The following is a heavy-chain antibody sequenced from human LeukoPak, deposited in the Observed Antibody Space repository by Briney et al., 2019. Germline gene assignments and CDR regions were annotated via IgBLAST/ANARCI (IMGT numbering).Heavy chain of an antibody. CDR2: IYYSGST. J-gene: IGHJ4*02. D-gene: IGHD2-15*01. CDR1: GGSISSYY. CDR3: ARRSAGCSGGSCYSGFDY. V-gene: IGHV4-59*01. Sequence: PSETLSLTCTVSGGSISSYYRSWIRQPPGKGLEWIGYIYYSGSTNYNPSLKSRVTISVDTSKNQFSLKLSSVTAADTAVYYCARRSAGCSGGSCYSGFDYWGQGTLVTVSS.